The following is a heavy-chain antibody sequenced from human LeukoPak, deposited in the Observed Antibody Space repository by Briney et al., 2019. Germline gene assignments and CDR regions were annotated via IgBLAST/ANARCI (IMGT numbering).Heavy chain of an antibody. D-gene: IGHD2-15*01. CDR2: IHPRDSDT. Sequence: GESLKISCKGSGYSFTNYWIGWVRQMPGKGLEWMGIIHPRDSDTRYSPSFQGQVTISADKSISTAYLQWSSLKASDTAMYYCARRYCRGSSCYLFDYWGQGTLVTVSS. J-gene: IGHJ4*02. V-gene: IGHV5-51*01. CDR3: ARRYCRGSSCYLFDY. CDR1: GYSFTNYW.